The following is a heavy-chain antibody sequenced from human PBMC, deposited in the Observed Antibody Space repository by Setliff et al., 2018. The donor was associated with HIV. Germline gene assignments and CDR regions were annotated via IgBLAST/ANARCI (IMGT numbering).Heavy chain of an antibody. CDR3: ASEAGASSGWFGY. Sequence: GGSLRLSCAASGFTFFDYALNWVRQAPGKGLEWVSSISSSGSYIYYADSVKGRFTISRDNAKNSLYLQMNSLRAEDTAVYYCASEAGASSGWFGYWGQGTLVTVSS. CDR2: ISSSGSYI. V-gene: IGHV3-21*01. CDR1: GFTFFDYA. D-gene: IGHD6-19*01. J-gene: IGHJ5*01.